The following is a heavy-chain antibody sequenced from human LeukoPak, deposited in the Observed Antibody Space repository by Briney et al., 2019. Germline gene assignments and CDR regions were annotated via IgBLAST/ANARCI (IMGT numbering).Heavy chain of an antibody. V-gene: IGHV1-2*02. D-gene: IGHD2-2*01. CDR1: EYTFINFY. CDR2: INPNRGGT. Sequence: ASAKVSCKASEYTFINFYVHWVPHAPGQGREWMGWINPNRGGTKYVQNFQGRVTMSRDTSISTAYMELSRLRSDATAVYYCAGRPQGGTYCITTSCYAFDIWGQGTMVTVSS. CDR3: AGRPQGGTYCITTSCYAFDI. J-gene: IGHJ3*02.